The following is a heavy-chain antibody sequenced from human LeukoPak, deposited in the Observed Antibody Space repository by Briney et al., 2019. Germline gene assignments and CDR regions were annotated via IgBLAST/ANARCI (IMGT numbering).Heavy chain of an antibody. Sequence: GGSLRLSCAASGFTFSSYAMCWVRHPPGEGLEWVSAISGSGGSTYYADSVKGWFTISRVNSKNTLYLQMNSLSAEDTAVYYCAKWALPSGASPLDYWGQGTLVTVSS. D-gene: IGHD6-25*01. V-gene: IGHV3-23*01. CDR2: ISGSGGST. CDR1: GFTFSSYA. J-gene: IGHJ4*02. CDR3: AKWALPSGASPLDY.